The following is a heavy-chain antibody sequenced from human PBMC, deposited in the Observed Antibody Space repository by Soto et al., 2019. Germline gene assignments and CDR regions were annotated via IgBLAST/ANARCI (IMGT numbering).Heavy chain of an antibody. CDR3: ARSPYDFWSGYYYYSMDV. Sequence: GGSLRLSCAASGLTFSSYWMHWVRQAPGKGLVWVSRINSDGSSTSYADSVKGRFTISRENAKNTLYLQMNSLRAEDTAVYYCARSPYDFWSGYYYYSMDVWGKGTTVTVSS. J-gene: IGHJ6*03. CDR1: GLTFSSYW. V-gene: IGHV3-74*01. CDR2: INSDGSST. D-gene: IGHD3-3*01.